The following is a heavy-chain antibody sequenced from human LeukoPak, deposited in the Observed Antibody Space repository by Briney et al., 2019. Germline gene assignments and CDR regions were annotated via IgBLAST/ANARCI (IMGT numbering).Heavy chain of an antibody. CDR1: GGAFRGYY. Sequence: SETLSLTCAVYGGAFRGYYWSWIRQPPGKGLEWIGEINHSGSTNYNPSLKSRVTISVDTSKNQFSLKLSSVTAADTAVYYCARGRVWSGHYYYYGMDVWGQGATVTVSS. V-gene: IGHV4-34*01. CDR2: INHSGST. CDR3: ARGRVWSGHYYYYGMDV. D-gene: IGHD3-3*01. J-gene: IGHJ6*02.